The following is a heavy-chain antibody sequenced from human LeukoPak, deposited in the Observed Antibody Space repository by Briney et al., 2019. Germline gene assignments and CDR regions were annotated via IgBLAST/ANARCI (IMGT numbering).Heavy chain of an antibody. CDR1: GFTFSSYA. CDR2: ISGSGGST. J-gene: IGHJ4*02. Sequence: GGSLRLSCAASGFTFSSYAMGWVRQAPGKGLEWVSAISGSGGSTYYADSVKVRFTIPRDTSKNTLYLQMTSLRAEDTPVYYCAKDSAMVIAYSFDYWGQGTLVTVSS. CDR3: AKDSAMVIAYSFDY. D-gene: IGHD5-18*01. V-gene: IGHV3-23*01.